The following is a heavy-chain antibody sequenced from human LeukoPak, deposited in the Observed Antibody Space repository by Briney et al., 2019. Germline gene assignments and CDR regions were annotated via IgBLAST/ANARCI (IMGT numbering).Heavy chain of an antibody. CDR3: AREGGDFWSGYNY. CDR2: IYTSGST. J-gene: IGHJ4*02. CDR1: GGSLSSGSYY. D-gene: IGHD3-3*01. V-gene: IGHV4-61*02. Sequence: SETLSLTCTVSGGSLSSGSYYWSWIRQPAGKGLEWIGRIYTSGSTNYNPSLKSRVTISVDTSKNQFSLKLSSVTAADTAVYYCAREGGDFWSGYNYWGQGTLVTVSS.